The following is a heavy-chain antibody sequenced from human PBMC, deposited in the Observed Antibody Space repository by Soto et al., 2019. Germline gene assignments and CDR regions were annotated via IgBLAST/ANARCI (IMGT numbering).Heavy chain of an antibody. J-gene: IGHJ6*02. CDR2: ITFSGNTV. CDR3: ARVSWREKYGMDV. CDR1: GFTLISYE. V-gene: IGHV3-48*03. Sequence: GGSLRLSCAASGFTLISYEMKWVRQAPGKGLEWISYITFSGNTVYYADSLKGRFTISRDNAKNSLYLQMNRLRAEDTAVYYCARVSWREKYGMDVWGQGTTVTVSS.